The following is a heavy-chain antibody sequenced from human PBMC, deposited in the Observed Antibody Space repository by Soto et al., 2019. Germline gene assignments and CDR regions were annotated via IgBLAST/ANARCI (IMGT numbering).Heavy chain of an antibody. V-gene: IGHV3-33*01. D-gene: IGHD2-8*01. CDR1: GFTFRNYG. CDR2: VGSDGSKE. Sequence: QVQMVESGGGVVQPGRSLRLSCSTTGFTFRNYGIHWVRQAPGKGLEWVAVVGSDGSKEYYADSVKGRFTISRDQSKSTADLQMNSLRDDDTAVYYCARDMYPNSRYSRLDPWGQGTLVIVSS. CDR3: ARDMYPNSRYSRLDP. J-gene: IGHJ5*02.